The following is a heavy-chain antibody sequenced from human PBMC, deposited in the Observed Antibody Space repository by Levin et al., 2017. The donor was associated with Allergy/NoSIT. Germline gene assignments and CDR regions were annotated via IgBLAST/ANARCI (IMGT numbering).Heavy chain of an antibody. CDR1: GFTFDDYG. Sequence: GESLKISCAASGFTFDDYGMSWVRQAPGKGLEWVSGINWNGGSTGYADSVKGRFTISRDNAKNSLYLQMNSLRAEDTALYYCARDRLYCSSTSCYLFDYWGQGTLVTVSS. CDR3: ARDRLYCSSTSCYLFDY. J-gene: IGHJ4*02. V-gene: IGHV3-20*04. D-gene: IGHD2-2*01. CDR2: INWNGGST.